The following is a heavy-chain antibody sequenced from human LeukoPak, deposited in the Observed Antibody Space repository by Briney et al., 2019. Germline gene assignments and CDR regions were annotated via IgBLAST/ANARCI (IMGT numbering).Heavy chain of an antibody. V-gene: IGHV1-2*02. CDR3: ARTSSITIFRFDP. J-gene: IGHJ5*02. CDR2: INPNSGGT. Sequence: ASVKVSCKASGYTFTGYYMHWVRQAPGQGLEWMGWINPNSGGTNYAQKFQGRVTMTRDTSISTAYMELSRLRSDDTAVYYCARTSSITIFRFDPWGQGTLVTVSS. CDR1: GYTFTGYY. D-gene: IGHD3-3*01.